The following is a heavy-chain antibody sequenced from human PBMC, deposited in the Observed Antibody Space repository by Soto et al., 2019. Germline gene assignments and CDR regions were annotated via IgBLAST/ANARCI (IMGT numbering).Heavy chain of an antibody. V-gene: IGHV4-39*01. CDR1: GGSISSSSYY. D-gene: IGHD3-3*02. J-gene: IGHJ4*02. CDR2: IYYSGST. CDR3: ARQSPHFNLAFPIVYYFDY. Sequence: SETLSLTCTVSGGSISSSSYYWCWIRQPPGKGLEWIGSIYYSGSTYYNPSLKSRVTISVDTSKNQFSLKLSSVTAADTAVYYCARQSPHFNLAFPIVYYFDYWGQGTLVTVSS.